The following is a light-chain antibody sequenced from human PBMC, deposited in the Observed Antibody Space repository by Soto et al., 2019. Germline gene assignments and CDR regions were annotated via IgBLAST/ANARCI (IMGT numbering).Light chain of an antibody. CDR1: DSIVHDDGKTY. V-gene: IGKV2D-29*01. CDR2: EVF. Sequence: IVMTQAPLSLSVIPGQTASISCTSSDSIVHDDGKTYQYWYLQRPVQPPQLLIYEVFNRFSGVPERFSGSGSGTDFTLTISRVEPEDAGIYYCMQAIQLYTFGQGTKLEI. J-gene: IGKJ2*01. CDR3: MQAIQLYT.